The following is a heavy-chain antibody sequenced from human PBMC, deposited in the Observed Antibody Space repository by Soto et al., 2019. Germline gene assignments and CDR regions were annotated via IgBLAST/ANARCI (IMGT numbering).Heavy chain of an antibody. CDR2: IYHSGST. CDR3: ARVAVAGTRVDY. V-gene: IGHV4-4*02. D-gene: IGHD6-19*01. Sequence: QVQLQESGPGLVKPSGTLSLTCAVSGGSISSSNWWSWVRQPPGKGLEWIGEIYHSGSTNYNPSLKIRVTISVDKSKNLFSLELSSVTGAATAVYYCARVAVAGTRVDYWGQGTLVTFSS. CDR1: GGSISSSNW. J-gene: IGHJ4*02.